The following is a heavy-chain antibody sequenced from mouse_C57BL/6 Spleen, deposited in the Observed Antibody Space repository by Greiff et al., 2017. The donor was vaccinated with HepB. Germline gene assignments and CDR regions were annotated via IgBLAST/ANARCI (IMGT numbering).Heavy chain of an antibody. V-gene: IGHV1-81*01. J-gene: IGHJ3*01. Sequence: VQLQQSGAELARPGASVKLSCKASGYTFTSYGISWVKQRTGQGLEWIGEIYPRSGNTYYNEKFKGKATLTADKSSSTAYMELRSLTSEDSAVYFCARGEGYSNYGEAWFAYWGQGTLVTVSA. CDR2: IYPRSGNT. CDR3: ARGEGYSNYGEAWFAY. D-gene: IGHD2-5*01. CDR1: GYTFTSYG.